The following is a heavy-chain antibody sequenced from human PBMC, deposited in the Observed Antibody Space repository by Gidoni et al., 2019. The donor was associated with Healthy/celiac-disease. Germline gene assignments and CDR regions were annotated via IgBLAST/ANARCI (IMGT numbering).Heavy chain of an antibody. CDR2: IWYDGSNK. Sequence: QVQLVESGGGVVQPGRSLRLSCAASGFTFSSYGMHWVRQAPGKGLEWVAVIWYDGSNKYYADSVKGRFTISRDNSKNTLYLQMNSLRAEDTAVYYCARGYSGYDWSDGTDDYWGQGTLVTVSS. D-gene: IGHD5-12*01. CDR1: GFTFSSYG. CDR3: ARGYSGYDWSDGTDDY. V-gene: IGHV3-33*01. J-gene: IGHJ4*02.